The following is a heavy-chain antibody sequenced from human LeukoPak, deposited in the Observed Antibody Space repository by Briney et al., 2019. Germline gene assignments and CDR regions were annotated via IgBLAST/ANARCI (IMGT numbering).Heavy chain of an antibody. CDR2: IIPILGIA. D-gene: IGHD2-21*02. CDR3: AGQKIGAYIVVVTGPPDY. V-gene: IGHV1-69*04. J-gene: IGHJ4*02. Sequence: GASVKVSCKASGGTFSSYAISWVRQAPGQGLEWMGRIIPILGIANYAQKFQGRVTITADKSTSTAYMELSSLRSEDTAVYYCAGQKIGAYIVVVTGPPDYWGQGTLVTVSS. CDR1: GGTFSSYA.